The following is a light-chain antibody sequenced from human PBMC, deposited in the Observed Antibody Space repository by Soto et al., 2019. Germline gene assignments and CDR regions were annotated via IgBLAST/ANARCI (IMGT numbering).Light chain of an antibody. J-gene: IGKJ4*01. Sequence: DIQMTQSPSSLSASVGDRVTITCRASQGIRDALGWYQQKPGKAPKRLIYAASSLQSGVPSRFSGSGSGTEFTLTISSLQPEDFAVYYCQYRSNWLTFGGGTKVEIK. CDR2: AAS. CDR1: QGIRDA. CDR3: QYRSNWLT. V-gene: IGKV1-17*01.